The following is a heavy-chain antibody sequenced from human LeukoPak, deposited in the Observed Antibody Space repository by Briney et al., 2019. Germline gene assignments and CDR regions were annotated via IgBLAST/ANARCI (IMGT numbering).Heavy chain of an antibody. CDR1: GFTFGDFG. CDR2: INWSSGHK. J-gene: IGHJ6*03. Sequence: GGSLRLSCAASGFTFGDFGMHWVRQAPGKGLEWVSSINWSSGHKAYAASVEGRFTISRDNTKNFLYLQMSSLRPDDMALYYCAKDAGVGSSSLSYYWYVDFWGKGTTVIVSS. V-gene: IGHV3-9*03. D-gene: IGHD6-6*01. CDR3: AKDAGVGSSSLSYYWYVDF.